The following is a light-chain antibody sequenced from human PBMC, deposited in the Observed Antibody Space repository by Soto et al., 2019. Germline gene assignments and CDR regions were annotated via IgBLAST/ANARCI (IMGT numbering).Light chain of an antibody. Sequence: EIVMTQSPATLSVSPGERATLSCRASQSVNSNLGWYQQKPGQAPRLLIYGASTRATGIPARFSGSGSGTEFTLTISSLQSEDFAVYYCQQYNNWPFTFGPGTKGDIK. V-gene: IGKV3-15*01. CDR2: GAS. J-gene: IGKJ3*01. CDR1: QSVNSN. CDR3: QQYNNWPFT.